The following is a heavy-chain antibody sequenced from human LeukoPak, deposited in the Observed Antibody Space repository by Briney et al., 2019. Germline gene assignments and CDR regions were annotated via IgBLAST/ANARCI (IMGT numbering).Heavy chain of an antibody. Sequence: PGGSLRLSCAASGFTFSSYEMNWVRQAPGKGLEWISYISSSGSTMYYADSVKGRFTISRDNAKNSLYLQMNSLRAEDTAIYYWASSSWYALDYWGQGTLVTVSS. J-gene: IGHJ4*02. D-gene: IGHD6-13*01. V-gene: IGHV3-48*03. CDR2: ISSSGSTM. CDR3: ASSSWYALDY. CDR1: GFTFSSYE.